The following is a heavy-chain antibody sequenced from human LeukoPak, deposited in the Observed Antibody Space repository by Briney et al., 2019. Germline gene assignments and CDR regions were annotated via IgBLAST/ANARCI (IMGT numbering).Heavy chain of an antibody. D-gene: IGHD2-21*02. CDR2: INAGNGNT. J-gene: IGHJ4*02. V-gene: IGHV1-3*01. CDR3: ARDTYLCGGDCYPDY. CDR1: GYTFTSYA. Sequence: ASVKVSCKASGYTFTSYAMHWVRQAPGQRLEWMGWINAGNGNTKYSQKFQGRVTITRDTSASTAYMELSSLRSEDTAVYYCARDTYLCGGDCYPDYWGQGTLVTVSS.